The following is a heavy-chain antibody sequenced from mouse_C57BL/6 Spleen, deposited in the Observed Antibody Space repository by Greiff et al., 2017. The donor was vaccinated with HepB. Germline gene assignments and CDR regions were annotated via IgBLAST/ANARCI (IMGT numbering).Heavy chain of an antibody. V-gene: IGHV5-4*01. Sequence: EVQGVESGGGLVKPGGSLKLSCAASGLTFSSYAMSWVRQTPEKRLEWVATISDGGSYTYYPDNVKGRFTISRDNAKNNLYLQMSHLKSEDTAMYYCARDRGFTTVVAFDYWGQGTTLTVSS. D-gene: IGHD1-1*01. CDR2: ISDGGSYT. CDR1: GLTFSSYA. CDR3: ARDRGFTTVVAFDY. J-gene: IGHJ2*01.